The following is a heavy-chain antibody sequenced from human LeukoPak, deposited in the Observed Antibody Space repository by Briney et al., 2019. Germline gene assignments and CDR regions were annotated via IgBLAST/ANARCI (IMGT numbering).Heavy chain of an antibody. CDR1: GYTFNDYY. D-gene: IGHD3-22*01. Sequence: AASVKVSCKTSGYTFNDYYMHWVRQAPGQGLEWMGWINPNSGGSNYAQKFQGRVTMTSDTSTSTAYMELRSLRSDDTAVYYCARDYYDSSGTPPSAPWGQGTLVTVSS. CDR3: ARDYYDSSGTPPSAP. V-gene: IGHV1-2*02. CDR2: INPNSGGS. J-gene: IGHJ5*02.